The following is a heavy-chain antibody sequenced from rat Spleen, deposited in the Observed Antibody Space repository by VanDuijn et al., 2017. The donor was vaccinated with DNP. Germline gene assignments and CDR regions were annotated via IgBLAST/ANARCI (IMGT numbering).Heavy chain of an antibody. Sequence: EVQLVQSGGGLVQPGRSLKLSCAASGFTFSNYGMAWVRQAPTKGLEWVASITTGGGNTYYRDSVKGRFTISRDNAKSTLYLQMDSLRSEETATYYCARLPNSGSAFDYWGQGVMVTVSS. V-gene: IGHV5S23*01. J-gene: IGHJ2*01. D-gene: IGHD4-3*01. CDR2: ITTGGGNT. CDR1: GFTFSNYG. CDR3: ARLPNSGSAFDY.